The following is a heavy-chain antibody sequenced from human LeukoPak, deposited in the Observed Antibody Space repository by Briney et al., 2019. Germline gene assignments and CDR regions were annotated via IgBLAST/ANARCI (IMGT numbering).Heavy chain of an antibody. CDR3: ARDRYSSGWNYYYYYMDV. J-gene: IGHJ6*03. D-gene: IGHD6-19*01. V-gene: IGHV1-69*05. Sequence: SVKVSCKASGGTFSSYAISWVRQAPGQGLEWMEGIIPIFGTANYAQKFQGRVTITTDESTSTAYMELSSLRSEDTAVYYCARDRYSSGWNYYYYYMDVWGKGTTVTVSS. CDR1: GGTFSSYA. CDR2: IIPIFGTA.